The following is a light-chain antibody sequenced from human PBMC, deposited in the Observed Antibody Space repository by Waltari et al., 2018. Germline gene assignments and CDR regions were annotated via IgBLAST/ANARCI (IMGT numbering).Light chain of an antibody. V-gene: IGLV2-8*01. CDR3: SSYAGSNKGV. CDR2: EVT. J-gene: IGLJ3*02. Sequence: QSALTQPPSASASPGQSLTLSCTRTSSYVGGLNFVSWYQQHPGKALKLMIYEVTKRPSGVPDRFSGSKSGNTASLTVAGLQAEDEADYYCSSYAGSNKGVFGGGTKLTVL. CDR1: SSYVGGLNF.